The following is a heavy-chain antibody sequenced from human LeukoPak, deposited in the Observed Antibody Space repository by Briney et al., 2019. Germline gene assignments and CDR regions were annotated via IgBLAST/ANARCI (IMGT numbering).Heavy chain of an antibody. CDR3: AKQWPGGWFDP. D-gene: IGHD6-19*01. V-gene: IGHV3-23*01. J-gene: IGHJ5*02. CDR1: GFTFDDYG. Sequence: PGGSLRLSCAASGFTFDDYGMSWVRQVPGKGLEWVSAISGSGDTTYYADSVKGRFTISRDNSKNTLYLQMNSLRAEDTAVYYCAKQWPGGWFDPWGQGTLVTVSS. CDR2: ISGSGDTT.